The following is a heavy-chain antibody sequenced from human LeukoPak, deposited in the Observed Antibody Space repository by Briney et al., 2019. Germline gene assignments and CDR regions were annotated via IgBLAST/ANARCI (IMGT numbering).Heavy chain of an antibody. CDR1: GFTFSSYW. CDR2: IKQDGSEK. D-gene: IGHD3-10*02. J-gene: IGHJ4*02. V-gene: IGHV3-7*01. CDR3: ARGTMFPYYFDY. Sequence: PGGSLRLSCAASGFTFSSYWMSWVRQAPGKGLEWVANIKQDGSEKYYVDSVKGRFTISRDNSKNTLYLQMNSLRAEDTAVYYCARGTMFPYYFDYWGQGTLVTVSS.